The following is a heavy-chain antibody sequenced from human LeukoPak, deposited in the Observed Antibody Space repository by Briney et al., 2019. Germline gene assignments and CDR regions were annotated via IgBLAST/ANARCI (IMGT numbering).Heavy chain of an antibody. CDR1: GGSISSSSYY. Sequence: EPSETLSLTCTVSGGSISSSSYYWSWIRQPAGKGLEWIGRIYTSGSTNYNPSLKSRVTMSVDTSKNQFSLKLSSVTAADTAVYYCARESSSGSYYNPTNFFDYWGQGTLVTVSS. D-gene: IGHD3-10*01. J-gene: IGHJ4*02. CDR3: ARESSSGSYYNPTNFFDY. CDR2: IYTSGST. V-gene: IGHV4-61*02.